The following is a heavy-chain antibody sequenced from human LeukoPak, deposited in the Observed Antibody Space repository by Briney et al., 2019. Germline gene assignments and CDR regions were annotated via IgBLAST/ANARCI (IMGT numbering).Heavy chain of an antibody. CDR3: AKGYNYSEGWFDP. V-gene: IGHV3-23*01. Sequence: GGSLRLSCAVSGFTFSSYAMSWVRQAPGKGLEWVSAISASGGSTYYADSVKGRFTISRDNSKNTLYLQMNSLRAEDTAVYYCAKGYNYSEGWFDPWGQGTLVTVSS. J-gene: IGHJ5*02. D-gene: IGHD1-20*01. CDR2: ISASGGST. CDR1: GFTFSSYA.